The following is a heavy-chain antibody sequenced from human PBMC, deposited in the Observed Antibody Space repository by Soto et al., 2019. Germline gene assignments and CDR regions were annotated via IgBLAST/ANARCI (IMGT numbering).Heavy chain of an antibody. CDR1: GGSISGYF. CDR2: MSYTGNT. V-gene: IGHV4-59*01. CDR3: ARAETTIVTLAQ. J-gene: IGHJ4*02. Sequence: NPSETLSLTCTVSGGSISGYFWNWIRQPPGKGLEWIGYMSYTGNTNYNPSLTSRVSISVDTSKNQFSLNLNSVTAADTAVYYCARAETTIVTLAQWGQGTLVTVSS. D-gene: IGHD5-18*01.